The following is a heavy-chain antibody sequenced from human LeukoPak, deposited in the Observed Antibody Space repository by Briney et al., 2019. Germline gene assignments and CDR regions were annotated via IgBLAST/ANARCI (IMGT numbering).Heavy chain of an antibody. Sequence: GGSLRLSCAASGFTFRSYWMHWVRQAPGKGLVWVSLIDTDGSSTTYADSVKGRFTISRDNSKNTLWLQMNSLRAEDTALYYCAKPQYDSSWYYFDYWGQGTLVTVSS. CDR2: IDTDGSST. J-gene: IGHJ4*02. CDR1: GFTFRSYW. V-gene: IGHV3-74*01. D-gene: IGHD6-13*01. CDR3: AKPQYDSSWYYFDY.